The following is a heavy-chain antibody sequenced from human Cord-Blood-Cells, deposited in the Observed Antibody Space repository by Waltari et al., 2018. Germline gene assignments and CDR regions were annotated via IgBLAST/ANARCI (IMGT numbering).Heavy chain of an antibody. CDR3: ARAGPARFFAFDI. V-gene: IGHV4-38-2*01. CDR2: IYHSGST. D-gene: IGHD6-6*01. CDR1: GYSISSGYY. Sequence: QVQLQESGPGLVKPSETLSLTCAVSGYSISSGYYWGWIRQPPGKGLEWIGSIYHSGSTYYNPSLKSRVTISVDTSKNQFSLKLSSVTAADTAVYYCARAGPARFFAFDIWGQGTMVTVSS. J-gene: IGHJ3*02.